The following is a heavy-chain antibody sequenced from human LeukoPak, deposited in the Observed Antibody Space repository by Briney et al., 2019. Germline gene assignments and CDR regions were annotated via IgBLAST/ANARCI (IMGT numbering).Heavy chain of an antibody. J-gene: IGHJ6*02. V-gene: IGHV4-34*01. D-gene: IGHD2/OR15-2a*01. CDR3: ARHALSPRYFYGMDV. CDR1: GVSFSGYY. CDR2: INHSGST. Sequence: SETLSLTCAVYGVSFSGYYWSWIRQPPGKGLEWIGEINHSGSTNYNPSLKSRVTISVDTSKNQFSLKLSSVTAADTAVYYCARHALSPRYFYGMDVWGQGTTVTVSS.